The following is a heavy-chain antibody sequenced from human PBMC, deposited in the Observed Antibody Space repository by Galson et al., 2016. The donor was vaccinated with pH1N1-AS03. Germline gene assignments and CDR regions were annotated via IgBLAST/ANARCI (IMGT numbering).Heavy chain of an antibody. CDR1: GFTVSNSY. CDR2: IYNDDTT. CDR3: AKGSSGWAHDAFDI. V-gene: IGHV3-53*01. D-gene: IGHD6-19*01. Sequence: SLRLSCAASGFTVSNSYLSWVRQAPGKGLEWVSIIYNDDTTYYADSLKGRFTISRDNSKNTLYLQMNSPRAEDAAVYYCAKGSSGWAHDAFDIWGQGTMVTVSS. J-gene: IGHJ3*02.